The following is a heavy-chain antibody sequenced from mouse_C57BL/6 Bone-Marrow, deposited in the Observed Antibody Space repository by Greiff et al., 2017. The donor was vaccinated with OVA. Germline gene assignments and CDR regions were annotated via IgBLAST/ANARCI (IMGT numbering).Heavy chain of an antibody. CDR1: GFTFRDYG. J-gene: IGHJ3*01. Sequence: VQLKQSGGGLVKPGASLKLSCAASGFTFRDYGMHWFRQAPEQGLEWVAYISSGSSTIYYADTVKGRFTISRDNAKNTLFLQMTSLRSEDTAMYYCAKLLWFAYWGQGTLVTVSA. CDR2: ISSGSSTI. CDR3: AKLLWFAY. V-gene: IGHV5-17*01.